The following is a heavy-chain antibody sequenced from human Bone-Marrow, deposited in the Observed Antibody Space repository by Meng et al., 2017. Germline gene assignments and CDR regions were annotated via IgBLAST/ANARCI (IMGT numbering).Heavy chain of an antibody. V-gene: IGHV3-7*01. Sequence: GGSLRLSCAASGFTFSSYWMSWVRQAPGKGLEWVANIKHDGSEKYYVDSVKGRFTISRDNAKNSLYLQMTSLKAEDTAVYYCARDHLGFNSSLYMGWGGVPAAHGCEFDYWGQGTLVTVSS. CDR1: GFTFSSYW. CDR2: IKHDGSEK. D-gene: IGHD6-13*01. J-gene: IGHJ4*02. CDR3: ARDHLGFNSSLYMGWGGVPAAHGCEFDY.